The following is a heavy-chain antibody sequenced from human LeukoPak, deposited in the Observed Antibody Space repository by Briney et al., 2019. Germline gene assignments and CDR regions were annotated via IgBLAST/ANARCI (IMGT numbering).Heavy chain of an antibody. CDR3: ARDRGGPGMITFDY. Sequence: GGSRRLSCAASGFTINDYAMTWVRQAPGKGLEFVSVISGNGISTDYTTSVKGRLRISRDNSKNTVFLQMDRLTTEDLGVYYCARDRGGPGMITFDYWGQGTLVTVSS. V-gene: IGHV3-64*01. CDR2: ISGNGIST. CDR1: GFTINDYA. J-gene: IGHJ4*02. D-gene: IGHD3-16*01.